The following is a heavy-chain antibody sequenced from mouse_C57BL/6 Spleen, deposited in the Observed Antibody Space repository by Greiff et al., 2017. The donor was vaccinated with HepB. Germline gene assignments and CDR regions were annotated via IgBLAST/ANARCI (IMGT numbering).Heavy chain of an antibody. CDR2: ISSGSSTI. J-gene: IGHJ2*01. V-gene: IGHV5-17*01. CDR1: GFTFSDYG. CDR3: ARKEIYGSREDYFDH. D-gene: IGHD1-1*01. Sequence: EVQRVESGGGLVKPGGSLKLSCAASGFTFSDYGMHWVRQAPEKGLEWVAYISSGSSTIYYADTVKGRFTISRDNAKNNLFLQMTSLRSEDTAMYYCARKEIYGSREDYFDHWGQGTTLTVSS.